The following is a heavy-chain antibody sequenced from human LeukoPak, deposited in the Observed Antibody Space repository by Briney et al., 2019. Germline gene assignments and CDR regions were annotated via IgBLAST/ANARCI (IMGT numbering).Heavy chain of an antibody. CDR1: GGSISSGSYC. CDR3: ARSRYSGSSSGGFDP. Sequence: SQTLSLTCTVSGGSISSGSYCWSWIRQPAGKGLEWIGRICTSGTTNYNPSLKSRVTISVDTSKNQFSLKLTSVTAADTAVYYCARSRYSGSSSGGFDPWGQGTLVTVSS. V-gene: IGHV4-61*02. CDR2: ICTSGTT. J-gene: IGHJ5*02. D-gene: IGHD1-26*01.